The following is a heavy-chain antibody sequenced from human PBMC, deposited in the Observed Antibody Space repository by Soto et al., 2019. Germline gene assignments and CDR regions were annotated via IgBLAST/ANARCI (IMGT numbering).Heavy chain of an antibody. CDR2: ISGYNGNT. Sequence: QVQLVQSGAEVKKPGASVKVSCKASGYTFTSYGVTWVRQAPGKGLEWMGWISGYNGNTNYAQNLRGRVTMTTDTSTSTAYMELRTLRSDDTAVYYCARDFNSMAAAGYNWFDPWGQGTLVTVSS. J-gene: IGHJ5*02. CDR3: ARDFNSMAAAGYNWFDP. V-gene: IGHV1-18*04. D-gene: IGHD2-15*01. CDR1: GYTFTSYG.